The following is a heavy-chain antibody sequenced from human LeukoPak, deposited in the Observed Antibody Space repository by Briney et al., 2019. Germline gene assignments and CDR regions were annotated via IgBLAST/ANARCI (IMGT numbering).Heavy chain of an antibody. CDR3: AKGRAPPVKLLWFGELYPRYYYYGMDV. V-gene: IGHV3-23*01. CDR2: ISGSGGST. CDR1: GFTFSSYA. D-gene: IGHD3-10*01. Sequence: GSLRLSCAASGFTFSSYAMSWVRQAPGKGLEWVSAISGSGGSTYYADSVKGRFTTSRDNSKNTLYLQMNSLRAEDTAVYYCAKGRAPPVKLLWFGELYPRYYYYGMDVWGQGTTVTVSS. J-gene: IGHJ6*02.